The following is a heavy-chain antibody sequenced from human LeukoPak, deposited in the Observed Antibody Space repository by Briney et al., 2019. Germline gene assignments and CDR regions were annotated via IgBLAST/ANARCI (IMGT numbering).Heavy chain of an antibody. V-gene: IGHV4-59*01. J-gene: IGHJ4*02. D-gene: IGHD5-18*01. CDR2: IYYSGST. CDR3: ARFDTAMVTH. CDR1: GGSISSYY. Sequence: SETLSLTCTVSGGSISSYYWSWIRQPPGKGLEWIGYIYYSGSTNYNPSLKSRVTISVDTSKNQFSLKLSSVTAADTAVYYCARFDTAMVTHWGQGTLVTVSS.